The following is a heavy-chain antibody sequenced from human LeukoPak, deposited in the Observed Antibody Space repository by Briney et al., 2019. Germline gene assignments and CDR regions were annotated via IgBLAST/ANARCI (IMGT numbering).Heavy chain of an antibody. V-gene: IGHV3-30*02. CDR3: ANSAVGYGDLGRDY. D-gene: IGHD3-10*01. Sequence: GGSLRLSCVASGFTFSNYGMHWVRQAPGKGLEWVTFIRYDGSNKHYADSVKGRFTVSRDNSRNTLYLQMNSLRPDDTAVYYCANSAVGYGDLGRDYWGQGTLVTVSS. CDR1: GFTFSNYG. J-gene: IGHJ4*02. CDR2: IRYDGSNK.